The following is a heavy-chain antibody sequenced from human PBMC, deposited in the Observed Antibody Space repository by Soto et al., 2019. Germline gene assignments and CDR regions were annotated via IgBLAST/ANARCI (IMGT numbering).Heavy chain of an antibody. CDR1: GGSISSSSYY. CDR2: IYYSGST. CDR3: ARADGDYFFDY. J-gene: IGHJ4*02. V-gene: IGHV4-39*01. D-gene: IGHD4-17*01. Sequence: QLQLQESGPGLVKPSETLSLTCTVSGGSISSSSYYWGWIRQPPGKGLEWIGSIYYSGSTYYNPSLKSRVTISVDTSNNQFSLKLSSVTAADTAVYYCARADGDYFFDYWGQGTLVTVSS.